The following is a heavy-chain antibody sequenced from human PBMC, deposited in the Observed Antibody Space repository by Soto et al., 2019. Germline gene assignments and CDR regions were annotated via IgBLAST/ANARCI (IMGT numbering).Heavy chain of an antibody. CDR1: GYTFTSYA. J-gene: IGHJ4*02. CDR2: INAGNGNT. CDR3: ARDDHMVRGVIITSPFDY. Sequence: ASVKVSCKASGYTFTSYAMHWVRQAPGQRLEWMGWINAGNGNTKYSQKFKGRVTITRDTSASTAYMELSSLRSEDTAVYYCARDDHMVRGVIITSPFDYWGQGTLVTVSS. V-gene: IGHV1-3*01. D-gene: IGHD3-10*01.